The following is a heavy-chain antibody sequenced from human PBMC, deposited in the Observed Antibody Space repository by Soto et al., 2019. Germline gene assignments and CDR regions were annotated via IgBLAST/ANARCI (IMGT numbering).Heavy chain of an antibody. D-gene: IGHD6-6*01. V-gene: IGHV3-23*01. J-gene: IGHJ4*02. Sequence: EVQLLESGGGLVQPGGSLRLSCAAPGFTFSSYAMSWVRQAPGKGLEWVSGISGSGVSTYYADSVKGRFTISRDNSKSTLYLQMNSLRAEDTAVYYCAKDRERIATRSIDYWGQGTLVTVSS. CDR2: ISGSGVST. CDR1: GFTFSSYA. CDR3: AKDRERIATRSIDY.